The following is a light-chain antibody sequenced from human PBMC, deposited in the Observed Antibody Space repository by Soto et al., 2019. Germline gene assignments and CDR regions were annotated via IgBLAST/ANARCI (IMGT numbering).Light chain of an antibody. CDR2: SAS. Sequence: ETVRTQSPATLAVSPGGRGTLSFMASQSVGSSIAWYRQRPGQTHTLLIYSASNRATGIPDRFSGSGSGTEFTLTIRRLQSADAAVSYCQQHTNWPPINVGKGTRRAIK. V-gene: IGKV3-15*01. J-gene: IGKJ5*01. CDR1: QSVGSS. CDR3: QQHTNWPPIN.